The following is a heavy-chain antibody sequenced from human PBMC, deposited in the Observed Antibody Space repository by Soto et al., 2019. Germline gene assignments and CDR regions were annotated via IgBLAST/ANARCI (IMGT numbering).Heavy chain of an antibody. CDR1: GFTFCSYA. CDR2: ISGSGGIT. CDR3: AKPGFNDYYYYGMDV. V-gene: IGHV3-23*01. Sequence: AGSLRLSFAASGFTFCSYAMRCVRQAPGKGLEWVSAISGSGGITYYADSVKGRFTISRDNSKNTLYLQMNSLRAEDTAVYYCAKPGFNDYYYYGMDVWAQGTTVTVSS. J-gene: IGHJ6*02.